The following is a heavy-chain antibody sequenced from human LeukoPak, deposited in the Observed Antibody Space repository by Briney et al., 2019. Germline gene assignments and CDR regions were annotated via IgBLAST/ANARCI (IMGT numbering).Heavy chain of an antibody. CDR1: GGSISSYY. D-gene: IGHD3-10*01. V-gene: IGHV4-59*08. CDR2: IYYSGSP. Sequence: SETLSLTCPVSGGSISSYYWSWLRQPPGTGLEWLGYIYYSGSPNYNPSLNSRVTISVDTAKNQFSLKLSSVTAADTAVYYCASHFYGAGSYNWGQGTLVTVSS. J-gene: IGHJ4*02. CDR3: ASHFYGAGSYN.